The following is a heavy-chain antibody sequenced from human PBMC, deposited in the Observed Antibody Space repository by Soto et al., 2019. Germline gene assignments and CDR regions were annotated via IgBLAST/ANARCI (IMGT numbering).Heavy chain of an antibody. J-gene: IGHJ5*02. CDR3: AQSTNFGRYNWFDP. CDR2: IYWDDDK. CDR1: GFSLSTSGVG. V-gene: IGHV2-5*02. Sequence: QITLKESGPTLVKPTQTLTLTCTFSGFSLSTSGVGVGWIRQPPGKALEWLALIYWDDDKRYSPSLKSRLTVTKDTSKNNVGLTITNMDPVDTATYYCAQSTNFGRYNWFDPWGRGTLVTVSS. D-gene: IGHD2-2*01.